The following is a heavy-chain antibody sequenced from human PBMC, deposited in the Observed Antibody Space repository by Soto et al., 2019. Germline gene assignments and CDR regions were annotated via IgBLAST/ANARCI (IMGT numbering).Heavy chain of an antibody. CDR1: GFTFSSYS. Sequence: GGSLRLSYAASGFTFSSYSMNWVRQAPGKGLEWVSSISSSSSYIYYADSVKGRFTISRDNAKNSLYLQMNSLRAEDTAVYYCARGRSSGNYYYYYMDVWGKGTTVTVSS. CDR3: ARGRSSGNYYYYYMDV. CDR2: ISSSSSYI. D-gene: IGHD6-19*01. J-gene: IGHJ6*03. V-gene: IGHV3-21*01.